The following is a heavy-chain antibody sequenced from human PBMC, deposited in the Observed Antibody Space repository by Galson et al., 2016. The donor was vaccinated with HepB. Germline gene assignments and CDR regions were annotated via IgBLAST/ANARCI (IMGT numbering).Heavy chain of an antibody. CDR3: THSFWSGYCF. CDR1: GFSLSTSRMG. CDR2: IYQNDEE. J-gene: IGHJ4*02. D-gene: IGHD3-3*01. Sequence: LVKPTQTLTLTCTFSGFSLSTSRMGVGWIRQSPGKALEWLAVIYQNDEEHYSPSLKSRLTITKDTSKNQVVLTMANMDPVDTATYYCTHSFWSGYCFWGQGTLVTVSS. V-gene: IGHV2-5*01.